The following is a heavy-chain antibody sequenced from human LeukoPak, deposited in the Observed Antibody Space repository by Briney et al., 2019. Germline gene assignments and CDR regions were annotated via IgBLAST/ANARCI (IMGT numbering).Heavy chain of an antibody. CDR1: GFTFSSYA. V-gene: IGHV3-7*01. CDR2: IKQDGSEK. Sequence: GGSLRLSSAASGFTFSSYAMHWVRQAPGKGLEWVANIKQDGSEKYYVDSVKGRFTISRDNAKNSLYLQMNSLRAEDTAVYYCAREQGALDSWGQGTLVTVSS. J-gene: IGHJ4*02. CDR3: AREQGALDS.